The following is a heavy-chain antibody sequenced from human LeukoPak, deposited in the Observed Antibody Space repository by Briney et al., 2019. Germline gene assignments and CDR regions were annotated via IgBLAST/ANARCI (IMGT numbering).Heavy chain of an antibody. CDR2: ISSSSSYI. D-gene: IGHD2-15*01. J-gene: IGHJ4*02. V-gene: IGHV3-21*01. CDR3: VREPYCSGGSCYTSGFDC. Sequence: GGSLRLSCTASGFTFSTYSMNWVRQAPGKGLEWVSFISSSSSYIYYADSVKGRFTISRDNAKNTLYLQMNSLSADDTAVYYCVREPYCSGGSCYTSGFDCWGQGTLVTVPS. CDR1: GFTFSTYS.